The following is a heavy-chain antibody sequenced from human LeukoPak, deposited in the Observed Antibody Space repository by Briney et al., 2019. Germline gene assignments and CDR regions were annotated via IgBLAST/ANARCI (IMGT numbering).Heavy chain of an antibody. J-gene: IGHJ4*02. Sequence: PGGSLRLSCEASGFTFSRSWMSRVRQAPGKGLEWVASINPDGSQKHHVDSVKGRFTISRDNTRNSVYLQMNSLGGEDTAVYYCAKLLGTATTFDYWGQGTLVTVSS. D-gene: IGHD5-24*01. CDR1: GFTFSRSW. V-gene: IGHV3-7*01. CDR3: AKLLGTATTFDY. CDR2: INPDGSQK.